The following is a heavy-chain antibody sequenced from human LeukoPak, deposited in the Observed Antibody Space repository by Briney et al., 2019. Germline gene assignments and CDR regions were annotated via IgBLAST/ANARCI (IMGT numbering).Heavy chain of an antibody. V-gene: IGHV4-61*02. Sequence: SQTLSLTCTVSGGSISSGSYYWSWIRQPAGKGLEWIGRIYTSGSTNYNPSLKSRVTISVDTSKNQFSLKLSSVTAADTALYYCARDGGSKPDYGGKYWFDPWGQGTLVTVSS. D-gene: IGHD4-23*01. CDR3: ARDGGSKPDYGGKYWFDP. J-gene: IGHJ5*02. CDR2: IYTSGST. CDR1: GGSISSGSYY.